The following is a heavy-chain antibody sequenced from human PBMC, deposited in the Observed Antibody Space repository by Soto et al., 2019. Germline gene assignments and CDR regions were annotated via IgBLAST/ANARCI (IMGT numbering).Heavy chain of an antibody. CDR1: GGSISSYY. Sequence: SETLSLTCTVSGGSISSYYWSWIRQPPGKGLEWIGYIYYSGSTNYNPSLKSRVTISVDTSKNQFSLKLSSVTAADTAVYYCARARCTKGVCYPFDYWGQGTLVTVS. CDR3: ARARCTKGVCYPFDY. D-gene: IGHD2-8*01. V-gene: IGHV4-59*01. CDR2: IYYSGST. J-gene: IGHJ4*02.